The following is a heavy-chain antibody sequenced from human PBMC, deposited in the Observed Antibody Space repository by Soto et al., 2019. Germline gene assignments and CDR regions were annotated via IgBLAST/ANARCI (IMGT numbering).Heavy chain of an antibody. J-gene: IGHJ6*02. CDR1: GGSVNDYY. Sequence: QVQLQESGPGLVKPSETLSLTCSVSGGSVNDYYWSWVRQPPGKGLEWIGFVYYIGSTNYNPSLRSQMTTSVDPSTNQFSLKSRPVNAAATAVYYFARGANYYYYLGIDVWGQGNTVTVSS. CDR3: ARGANYYYYLGIDV. D-gene: IGHD1-26*01. V-gene: IGHV4-59*02. CDR2: VYYIGST.